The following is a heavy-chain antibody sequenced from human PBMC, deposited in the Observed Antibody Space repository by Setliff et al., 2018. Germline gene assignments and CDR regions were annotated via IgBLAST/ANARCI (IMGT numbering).Heavy chain of an antibody. J-gene: IGHJ6*03. Sequence: ASVKVSCKTSPYSFSGYYIHWVRQAPGQGLEWMGWINPNAGNINYIQKFQGRVTMTRDTSISTAYMELRRLKSDDTAVYYCARGEHIVSGDFYHYIDVWGKGTTVTVSS. D-gene: IGHD2-15*01. CDR1: PYSFSGYY. CDR2: INPNAGNI. V-gene: IGHV1-2*02. CDR3: ARGEHIVSGDFYHYIDV.